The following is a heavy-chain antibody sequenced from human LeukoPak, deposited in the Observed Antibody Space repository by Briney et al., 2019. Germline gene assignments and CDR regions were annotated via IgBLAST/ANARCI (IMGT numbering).Heavy chain of an antibody. CDR3: ARPVRRLQFFDY. V-gene: IGHV3-53*01. CDR1: GFPKQSHH. Sequence: GGSLRLSCGAWGFPKQSHHVSWVRQAPGKGLEWVSVIYSGGYTYYADSVKGRFTISRDNSKNTVYLQVNSLRAEDTAVYYCARPVRRLQFFDYWGQGTLVTVSS. CDR2: IYSGGYT. J-gene: IGHJ4*02. D-gene: IGHD5-24*01.